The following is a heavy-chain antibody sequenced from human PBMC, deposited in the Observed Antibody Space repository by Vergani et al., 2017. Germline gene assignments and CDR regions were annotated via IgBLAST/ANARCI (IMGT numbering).Heavy chain of an antibody. V-gene: IGHV4-34*01. CDR2: INHSGST. Sequence: QVQLQQWGAGLLKPSETLSLTCAVYGGSFSGYYWSWIRQPPGKGLEWIGEINHSGSTNYNPSLKSRVTISVDTSKNQFFLKRSSVTAADTAVYYCARDRSGRVLNWYFDLWGRGTLVTVSS. CDR3: ARDRSGRVLNWYFDL. D-gene: IGHD3-22*01. J-gene: IGHJ2*01. CDR1: GGSFSGYY.